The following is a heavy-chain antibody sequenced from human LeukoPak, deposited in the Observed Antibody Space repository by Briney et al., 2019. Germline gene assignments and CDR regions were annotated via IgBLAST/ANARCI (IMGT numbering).Heavy chain of an antibody. D-gene: IGHD3-10*01. CDR1: GGSISSYY. Sequence: SETLSLTCTVSGGSISSYYWSWIRQPPGKGLEWIGYIYYSGSTNYNPSLKSRVTISVDTSKNQFSLKLSSVTAADTAVYYCAGFVGGFSWYFDYWGQGTLVTVSP. CDR3: AGFVGGFSWYFDY. V-gene: IGHV4-59*08. J-gene: IGHJ4*02. CDR2: IYYSGST.